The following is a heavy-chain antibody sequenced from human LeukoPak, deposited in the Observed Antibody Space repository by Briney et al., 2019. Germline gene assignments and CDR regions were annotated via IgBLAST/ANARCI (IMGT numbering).Heavy chain of an antibody. CDR1: GFTFSSYA. V-gene: IGHV3-74*01. CDR2: LNSDGIIT. Sequence: PGGSLRLSCAASGFTFSSYAMSWVRQAPGKGLVWVSCLNSDGIITSYADSVKGRFTISRDNAKSALYLQMNSLRADDTAVYYCVRKYSGSYSWFDPWGQGTLVTVSS. CDR3: VRKYSGSYSWFDP. D-gene: IGHD1-26*01. J-gene: IGHJ5*02.